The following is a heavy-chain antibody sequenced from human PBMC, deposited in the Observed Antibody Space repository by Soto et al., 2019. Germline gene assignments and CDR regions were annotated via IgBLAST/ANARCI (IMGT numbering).Heavy chain of an antibody. J-gene: IGHJ4*02. CDR2: IYYSGST. CDR3: AREGIAARRGYYFDY. V-gene: IGHV4-59*01. CDR1: GGSISSYY. D-gene: IGHD6-6*01. Sequence: SETLSLTCTVSGGSISSYYWSWIRQPPGKGLEWIGYIYYSGSTNYNPSLKSRVTISVDTSKNQFSLKLSSVTAADTAVYYCAREGIAARRGYYFDYWGQGTLVTVS.